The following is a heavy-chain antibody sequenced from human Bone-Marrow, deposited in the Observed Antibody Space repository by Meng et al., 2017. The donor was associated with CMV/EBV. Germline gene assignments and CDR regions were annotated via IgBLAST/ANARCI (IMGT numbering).Heavy chain of an antibody. J-gene: IGHJ3*02. CDR2: MNPNSGNT. D-gene: IGHD5-12*01. CDR3: ARMGNRGYDSDAFDI. V-gene: IGHV1-8*01. Sequence: ASVKVSCKASGHTFTRYNINWVRQATGQGLEWMGWMNPNSGNTGYAQKFQGRVTMTRNTSISTAYMELSSLRSEDTAIYYCARMGNRGYDSDAFDIWGQGTMVTVSS. CDR1: GHTFTRYN.